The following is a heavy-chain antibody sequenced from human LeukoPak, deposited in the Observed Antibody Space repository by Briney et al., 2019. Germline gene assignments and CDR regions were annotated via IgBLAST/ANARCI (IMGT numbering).Heavy chain of an antibody. V-gene: IGHV1-8*01. Sequence: GASVKVSCKASGYTFTSYDINWVRQATGQGLEWMGWMNPNSGNTGYARKFQGRVTMTRNTSISTAYMELSSLRSEDTAVYYCARGLPGYDILTGYYRSPYYYYGMDVWGQGTTVTVSS. D-gene: IGHD3-9*01. CDR3: ARGLPGYDILTGYYRSPYYYYGMDV. CDR2: MNPNSGNT. CDR1: GYTFTSYD. J-gene: IGHJ6*02.